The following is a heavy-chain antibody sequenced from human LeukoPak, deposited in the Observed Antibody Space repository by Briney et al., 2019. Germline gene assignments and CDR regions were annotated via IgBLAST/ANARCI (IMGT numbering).Heavy chain of an antibody. CDR2: MYPGDSDT. Sequence: GESLKLSCTGSGYSFTSYWIGWVRQMPGKGLEWMGIMYPGDSDTRYSPSFQAQLPISADNSTSTAHLQWSSLKASDTAMYYCARRGWAAAGTNWGQGTLVTVSS. D-gene: IGHD6-13*01. CDR3: ARRGWAAAGTN. J-gene: IGHJ4*02. V-gene: IGHV5-51*03. CDR1: GYSFTSYW.